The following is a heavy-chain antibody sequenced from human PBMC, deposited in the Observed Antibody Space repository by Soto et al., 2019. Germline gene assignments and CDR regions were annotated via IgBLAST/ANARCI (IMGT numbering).Heavy chain of an antibody. Sequence: GRSLRLSCAASGFTFSSYSMNWVRQAPGKGLEWVSSISSSSSYIYYADSVKGRFTISRDNAKNSLYLQMNSLRAEDTAVYYCAREGDSTTIYYYYGMDVWGQGTTVTVSS. V-gene: IGHV3-21*01. J-gene: IGHJ6*02. D-gene: IGHD1-1*01. CDR3: AREGDSTTIYYYYGMDV. CDR2: ISSSSSYI. CDR1: GFTFSSYS.